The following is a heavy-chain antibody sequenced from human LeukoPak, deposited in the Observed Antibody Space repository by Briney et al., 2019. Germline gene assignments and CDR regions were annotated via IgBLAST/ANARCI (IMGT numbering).Heavy chain of an antibody. CDR1: GGSFSCYY. J-gene: IGHJ5*01. CDR2: IKHSGSS. D-gene: IGHD3-9*01. CDR3: AGARVLRYVSGLLTNWFVS. Sequence: SVTVSLTCAVYGGSFSCYYWGWIRQPPGKGLVWIGEIKHSGSSNNTPSLKRRVTISVDATKNQCSLKLSSVTAADTAVYCCAGARVLRYVSGLLTNWFVSWGRGTLVTVSS. V-gene: IGHV4-34*01.